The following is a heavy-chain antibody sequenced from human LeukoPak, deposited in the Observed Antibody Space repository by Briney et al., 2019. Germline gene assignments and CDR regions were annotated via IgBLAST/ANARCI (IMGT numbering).Heavy chain of an antibody. CDR2: ISAYNGNT. J-gene: IGHJ6*02. D-gene: IGHD2-15*01. Sequence: GASVKVSCKASGYTFTSYGISWVRQAPGQGLEWMGWISAYNGNTNYAQKLQGRVTMTTDTSTSTAYMELRSLRSGDTAVYYCARLVVAAAYYYGMDVWGQGTTVTVSS. CDR1: GYTFTSYG. V-gene: IGHV1-18*01. CDR3: ARLVVAAAYYYGMDV.